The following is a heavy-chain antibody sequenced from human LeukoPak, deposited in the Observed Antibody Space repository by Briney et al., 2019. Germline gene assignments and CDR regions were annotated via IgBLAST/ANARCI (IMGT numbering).Heavy chain of an antibody. Sequence: GASVKVSCKASGYTFTGYYMHWVRQAPGQGLEWMGWINPNSGGTNYARKLQGRVTMTTDTSTSTAYMELRSLRSDDTAVYYCASVAGTPFEWWFDPWGQGTLVTVSS. CDR3: ASVAGTPFEWWFDP. D-gene: IGHD6-19*01. CDR1: GYTFTGYY. V-gene: IGHV1-2*02. CDR2: INPNSGGT. J-gene: IGHJ5*02.